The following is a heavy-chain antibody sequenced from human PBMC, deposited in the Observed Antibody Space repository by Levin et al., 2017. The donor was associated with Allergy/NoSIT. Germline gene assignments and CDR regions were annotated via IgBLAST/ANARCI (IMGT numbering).Heavy chain of an antibody. CDR2: IWYNGNNK. CDR3: ARANRNWDYVENGPNFDY. D-gene: IGHD1-7*01. CDR1: GFTFSDYG. J-gene: IGHJ4*02. V-gene: IGHV3-33*01. Sequence: RGESLKISCSASGFTFSDYGMHWVRQAPGKGLEWVAVIWYNGNNKFYADSVMGRFTISRDNSKNTLYLQMNSLRAEDTAVYYCARANRNWDYVENGPNFDYWGRGTLVIVSS.